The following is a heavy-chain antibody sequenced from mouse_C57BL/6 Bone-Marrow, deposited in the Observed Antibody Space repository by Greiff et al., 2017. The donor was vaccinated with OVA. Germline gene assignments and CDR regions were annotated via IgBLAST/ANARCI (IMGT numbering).Heavy chain of an antibody. V-gene: IGHV6-3*01. CDR3: TGGGTCAFDY. CDR1: GFTFSNYW. CDR2: IRLKSDNYAT. Sequence: EVKVEESGGGLVQPGGSMKLSCVASGFTFSNYWMNWVRQSPEKGLEWVAQIRLKSDNYATHYAESVKGRFTISRDDSKSSVYLQMNNLRAEDTGIYYCTGGGTCAFDYWGQGTTLTVSS. D-gene: IGHD3-3*01. J-gene: IGHJ2*01.